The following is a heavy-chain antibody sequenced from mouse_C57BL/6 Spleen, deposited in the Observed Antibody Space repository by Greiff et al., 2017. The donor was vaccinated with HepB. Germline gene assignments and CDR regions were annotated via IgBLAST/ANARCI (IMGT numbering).Heavy chain of an antibody. CDR3: ARWNYGKGHYAMDY. D-gene: IGHD2-1*01. CDR1: GYSFTDYN. Sequence: LQESGPELVKPGASVKISCKASGYSFTDYNMNWVKQSNGKSLEWIGVINPNYGTTSYNQKFKGKATLTVDQSSSTAYMQLNSLTSEDSAVYYCARWNYGKGHYAMDYWGQGTSVTVSS. J-gene: IGHJ4*01. V-gene: IGHV1-39*01. CDR2: INPNYGTT.